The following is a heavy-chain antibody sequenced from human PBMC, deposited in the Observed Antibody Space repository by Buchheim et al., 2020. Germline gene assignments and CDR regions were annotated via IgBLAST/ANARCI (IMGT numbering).Heavy chain of an antibody. CDR3: ARDGDWELTDPRYYFDY. J-gene: IGHJ4*02. D-gene: IGHD1-26*01. CDR2: IWYDGSNK. V-gene: IGHV3-33*01. Sequence: QVQLVESGGGVVQPGRSLRLSCAASGFTFSSYGMHRVRQAPGKGLEWVAVIWYDGSNKYYADSVKGRFTISRDNSKNTLYLQMNSLRAEDTAVYYCARDGDWELTDPRYYFDYWGQGTL. CDR1: GFTFSSYG.